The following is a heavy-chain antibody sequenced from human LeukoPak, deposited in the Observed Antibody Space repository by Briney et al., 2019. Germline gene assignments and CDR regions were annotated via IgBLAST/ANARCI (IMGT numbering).Heavy chain of an antibody. V-gene: IGHV1-18*01. CDR1: GYNFTSYG. CDR3: ATDHYDFWSGYYYYFDY. CDR2: ISAYNGNT. Sequence: ASVKVSCKASGYNFTSYGISWVRQAPGQGLEWMGWISAYNGNTNYAQKLQGRVTMTTDTSTSTAYMELRSLRSDDTAVYYCATDHYDFWSGYYYYFDYWGQGTLVTVTS. J-gene: IGHJ4*02. D-gene: IGHD3-3*01.